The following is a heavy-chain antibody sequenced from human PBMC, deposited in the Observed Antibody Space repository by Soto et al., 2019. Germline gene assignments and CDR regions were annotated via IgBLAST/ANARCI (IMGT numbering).Heavy chain of an antibody. CDR3: ARDPGTRSGWYRTYYYYGMDV. J-gene: IGHJ6*02. CDR1: GSTFSSMG. CDR2: IWYDGSNK. D-gene: IGHD6-19*01. V-gene: IGHV3-33*01. Sequence: GGCRKLASAPFGSTFSSMGMDWVRQPQEKGREGVAVIWYDGSNKYYADSVKGRFTISRDNSKNTLYLQMNSLRAEDTAVYYCARDPGTRSGWYRTYYYYGMDVWGQGTTVTVSS.